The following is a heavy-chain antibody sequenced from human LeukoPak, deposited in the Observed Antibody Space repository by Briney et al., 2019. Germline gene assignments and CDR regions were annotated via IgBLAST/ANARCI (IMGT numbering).Heavy chain of an antibody. CDR3: ARVQLERRAFDI. J-gene: IGHJ3*02. V-gene: IGHV4-61*02. Sequence: TLSVNCTVSGGSISSGSYYWSWIRQPAGKGLEWIGRIYTSGSTNYNPSLKSRVTISVDTSKNQFSLKLSSVTAADTAVYYCARVQLERRAFDIWGQGTMVTVSS. D-gene: IGHD1-1*01. CDR2: IYTSGST. CDR1: GGSISSGSYY.